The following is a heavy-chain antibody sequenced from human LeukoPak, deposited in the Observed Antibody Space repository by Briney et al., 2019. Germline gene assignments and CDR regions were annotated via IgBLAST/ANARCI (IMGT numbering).Heavy chain of an antibody. D-gene: IGHD4-17*01. CDR2: INTNTGNP. Sequence: ASVKVSCKASGYTFTSYAMNWVRQAPGQGLEWMGWINTNTGNPTYAQGFTGRFVFSLDTSVSTAYLQISSLKAEDTAVYYCARAGTRREDPYGEGATDAFDIWGQGTMVTVSS. CDR3: ARAGTRREDPYGEGATDAFDI. CDR1: GYTFTSYA. V-gene: IGHV7-4-1*02. J-gene: IGHJ3*02.